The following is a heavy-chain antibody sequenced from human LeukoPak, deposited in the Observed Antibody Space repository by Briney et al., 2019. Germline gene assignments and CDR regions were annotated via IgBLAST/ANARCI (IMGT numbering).Heavy chain of an antibody. V-gene: IGHV3-15*01. CDR1: GFTFSSYA. Sequence: GGSLRLSCAASGFTFSSYAMSWVRQAPGKGLEWVGRIKSKTDGGTTDYAAPVKGRFTISRDDSKNTLYLQMNSLKTEDTAVYYCTTEDETTNSIVATKKPLDYWGQGTLVTVSS. J-gene: IGHJ4*02. CDR3: TTEDETTNSIVATKKPLDY. CDR2: IKSKTDGGTT. D-gene: IGHD5-12*01.